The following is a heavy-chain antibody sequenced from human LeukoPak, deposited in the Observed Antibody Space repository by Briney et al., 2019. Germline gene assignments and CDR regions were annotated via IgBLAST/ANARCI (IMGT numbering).Heavy chain of an antibody. CDR1: GFTFSSYS. D-gene: IGHD3-16*02. V-gene: IGHV3-21*01. Sequence: GGSLRLSCAASGFTFSSYSMNWVRQVPGKGLECVSSISSSSSYIYYADSVKGRFTISRDNAENSLYLQMNSLRAEDTAVYYCARIIGAFGTYRYDSWGQGTLVSVSS. J-gene: IGHJ4*02. CDR2: ISSSSSYI. CDR3: ARIIGAFGTYRYDS.